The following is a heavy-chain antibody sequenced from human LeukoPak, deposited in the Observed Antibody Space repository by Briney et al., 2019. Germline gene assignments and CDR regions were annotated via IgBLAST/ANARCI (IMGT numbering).Heavy chain of an antibody. D-gene: IGHD5-18*01. Sequence: GGSLRLSCAASGFTFSSSGMHWVRQAPGKGLEWVAFIRYGGSHKYYADPVKGRFTISRDNSKNTLFLQMNSLRAEDTAVYYCAKEASRGSSFAYTPIEKPYYLDYWGQGTLVTVSS. J-gene: IGHJ4*02. V-gene: IGHV3-30*02. CDR2: IRYGGSHK. CDR3: AKEASRGSSFAYTPIEKPYYLDY. CDR1: GFTFSSSG.